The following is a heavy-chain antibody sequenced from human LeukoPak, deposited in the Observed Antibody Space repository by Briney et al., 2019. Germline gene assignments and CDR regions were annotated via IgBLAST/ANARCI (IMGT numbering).Heavy chain of an antibody. CDR1: GYTFTDYY. CDR3: AREGEEASDPNWFNP. CDR2: MNPNSGGT. V-gene: IGHV1-2*02. J-gene: IGHJ5*02. Sequence: ASVKVSCKTSGYTFTDYYMHWVRQAPGQGLEWMGWMNPNSGGTHYEQKFQDRVTLTRDTSITTAYMELSSLESDDTAVYYCAREGEEASDPNWFNPWGKGTRSTSP. D-gene: IGHD2-21*01.